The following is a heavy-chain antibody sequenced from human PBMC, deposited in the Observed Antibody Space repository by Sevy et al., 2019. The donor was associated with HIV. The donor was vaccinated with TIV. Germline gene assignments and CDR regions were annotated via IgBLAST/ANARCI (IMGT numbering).Heavy chain of an antibody. CDR3: LSEGGDWFDP. Sequence: PGGSLRLSCAASGFTFRSDWMHWVRQAPGKGLVWVSRINRDGSSTAYADSVKGRFTISRDNAKNTLYLQMNSLRAEDTSVYYCLSEGGDWFDPWGQGTLVTVSS. CDR2: INRDGSST. V-gene: IGHV3-74*01. CDR1: GFTFRSDW. J-gene: IGHJ5*02. D-gene: IGHD3-16*01.